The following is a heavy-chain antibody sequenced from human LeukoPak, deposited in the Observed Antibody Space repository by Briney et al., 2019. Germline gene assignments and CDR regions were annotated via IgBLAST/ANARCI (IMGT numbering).Heavy chain of an antibody. CDR2: IYYSGVT. D-gene: IGHD5-12*01. CDR3: ARREGSHYSVDI. J-gene: IGHJ6*02. V-gene: IGHV4-59*08. CDR1: GASLSSYY. Sequence: PSETLSLNCTVSGASLSSYYWSWIRLPPGKGLEWIGSIYYSGVTNFNPSLRRRIALSVDTSRNLFSLKLSSVTAADTAVYYCARREGSHYSVDIWGQGTTVTVSS.